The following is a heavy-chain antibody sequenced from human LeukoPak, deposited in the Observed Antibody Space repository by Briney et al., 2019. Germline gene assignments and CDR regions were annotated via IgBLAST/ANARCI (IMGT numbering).Heavy chain of an antibody. CDR2: IGTAGDP. J-gene: IGHJ6*04. V-gene: IGHV3-13*05. Sequence: GGSLRLSCAASGFTFSSYDMHWVRQATGKGLEWVSAIGTAGDPYHPGSVKGRFTISRENAKNSLYLQMNGLRAGDTAVYYCARGNYYGSGSYSNYYYYGMDVWGKGTTVTVSS. CDR1: GFTFSSYD. D-gene: IGHD3-10*01. CDR3: ARGNYYGSGSYSNYYYYGMDV.